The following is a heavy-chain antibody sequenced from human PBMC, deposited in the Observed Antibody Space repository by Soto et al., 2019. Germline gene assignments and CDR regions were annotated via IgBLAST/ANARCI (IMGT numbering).Heavy chain of an antibody. CDR3: AREYYDSSGYPLCDY. J-gene: IGHJ4*02. CDR1: GFTFSSYG. CDR2: MWYDGSNK. V-gene: IGHV3-33*01. D-gene: IGHD3-22*01. Sequence: GGSLRLSCAASGFTFSSYGMHWVRQAPGKGLEWVAVMWYDGSNKYYADSVKGRFTISRDNSKNTLYLQMNSLRAEDTAVYYCAREYYDSSGYPLCDYWGQGKLVPVSS.